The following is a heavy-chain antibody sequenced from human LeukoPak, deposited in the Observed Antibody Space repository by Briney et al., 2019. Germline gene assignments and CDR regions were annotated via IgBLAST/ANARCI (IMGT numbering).Heavy chain of an antibody. V-gene: IGHV5-51*01. CDR1: GYNFSTNW. CDR3: ARHPFRGTVTYFDY. CDR2: IYPGDSDT. D-gene: IGHD4-11*01. J-gene: IGHJ4*02. Sequence: GESLKISCKGSGYNFSTNWTGWVRQMPGKGLEWMGIIYPGDSDTRYNPSFQGQVTISVDKSVSTAYLQWSSLKASDTAMYFCARHPFRGTVTYFDYWGQGTLVTVSS.